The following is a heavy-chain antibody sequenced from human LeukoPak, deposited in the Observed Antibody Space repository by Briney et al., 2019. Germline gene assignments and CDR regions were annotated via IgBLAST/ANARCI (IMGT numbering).Heavy chain of an antibody. V-gene: IGHV1-58*02. CDR1: GFIFTSSA. CDR3: AAGDLVRGVPVDY. D-gene: IGHD3-10*01. CDR2: IVVGSDNA. J-gene: IGHJ4*02. Sequence: GASVKVSCKASGFIFTSSAMQWVREARGQRLEWIGWIVVGSDNANYAQKIQERVTITRDMSTSTAYMERSSLISEDTAVHYCAAGDLVRGVPVDYWGQGTLVTVSS.